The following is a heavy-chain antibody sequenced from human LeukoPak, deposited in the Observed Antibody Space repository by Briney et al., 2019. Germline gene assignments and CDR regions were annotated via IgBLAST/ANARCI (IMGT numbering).Heavy chain of an antibody. CDR1: GFTFSSYG. V-gene: IGHV3-30*18. J-gene: IGHJ4*02. CDR3: AKAYYYDTGFDY. Sequence: GGSLRLSCAASGFTFSSYGMHWVRQAPGKGLEWVAVISYDGSNKYYADSVKGRFTISRDNSKNTLYLQMNSLRAEDTAVYYCAKAYYYDTGFDYWGQGTLVTVSS. CDR2: ISYDGSNK. D-gene: IGHD3-22*01.